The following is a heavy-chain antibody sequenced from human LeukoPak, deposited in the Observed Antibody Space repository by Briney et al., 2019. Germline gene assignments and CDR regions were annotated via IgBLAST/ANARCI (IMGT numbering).Heavy chain of an antibody. CDR1: GYTFTNYY. CDR2: INPSGGST. V-gene: IGHV1-46*01. CDR3: ARAPAFGNTAMVTY. J-gene: IGHJ4*02. D-gene: IGHD5-18*01. Sequence: ASVKVSCEASGYTFTNYYMHWVRQAPGQGLEWMGIINPSGGSTSYAQKFQGRVTLTRDTSTSTVYMELSSLRSEDTAVYYCARAPAFGNTAMVTYWGQGTLVTVSS.